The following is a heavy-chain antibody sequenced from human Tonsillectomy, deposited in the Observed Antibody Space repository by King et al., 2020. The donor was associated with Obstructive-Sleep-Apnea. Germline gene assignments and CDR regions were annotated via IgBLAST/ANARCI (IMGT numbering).Heavy chain of an antibody. D-gene: IGHD2-2*01. V-gene: IGHV3-11*06. J-gene: IGHJ4*02. CDR3: AREGADQPLSSYYFDY. Sequence: VQLVESGGGLVKPGGSLRLSCAASGFTFSDYYMSCIRQAPGKGLEWVSYISSRSSYTNYADSVRGRFTISRDNAKNSLYLHMNSLRAEDTAVYYCAREGADQPLSSYYFDYWGQGTLVTVSS. CDR2: ISSRSSYT. CDR1: GFTFSDYY.